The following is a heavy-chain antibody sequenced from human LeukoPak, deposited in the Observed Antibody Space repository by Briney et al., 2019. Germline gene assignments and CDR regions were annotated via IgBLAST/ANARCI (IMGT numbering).Heavy chain of an antibody. CDR1: GGSISSSSYY. J-gene: IGHJ4*02. D-gene: IGHD6-19*01. CDR3: ARLSLVAGSVDY. CDR2: IYYSGST. V-gene: IGHV4-39*01. Sequence: SETLSLTCTVSGGSISSSSYYWGWIRQPPGKGLEWIGSIYYSGSTYYHPSLKSQVTISVYTSKSQFSLKLSSVTAADTAVYYCARLSLVAGSVDYWAREPWSPSPQ.